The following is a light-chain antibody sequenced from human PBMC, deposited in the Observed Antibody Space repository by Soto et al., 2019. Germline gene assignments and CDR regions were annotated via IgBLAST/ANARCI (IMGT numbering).Light chain of an antibody. J-gene: IGKJ1*01. CDR1: QSVRSSY. Sequence: ENVLTQSPGTLSLSPGERANLYCRASQSVRSSYLAWYQQKPGQAPRLLIYGASSRATGIPDRFSGSGYGTDFTLTISRLEPEDFAVYYCQQYGSSRWTFGQGTKVEIK. CDR3: QQYGSSRWT. CDR2: GAS. V-gene: IGKV3-20*01.